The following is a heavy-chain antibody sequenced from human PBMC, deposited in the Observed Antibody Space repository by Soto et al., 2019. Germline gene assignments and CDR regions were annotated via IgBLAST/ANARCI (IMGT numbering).Heavy chain of an antibody. CDR1: GGSISSSSYY. Sequence: SETLSLTCTVSGGSISSSSYYWGWIRQPPGKGLEWIGSIYYSGSTYYNPSLKSRVTISVDTSKNQFSLKLSSVPAADTAVYYCARQRSIWGPSSGWYFDYWGQGTLVTVSS. CDR3: ARQRSIWGPSSGWYFDY. J-gene: IGHJ4*02. V-gene: IGHV4-39*01. CDR2: IYYSGST. D-gene: IGHD6-19*01.